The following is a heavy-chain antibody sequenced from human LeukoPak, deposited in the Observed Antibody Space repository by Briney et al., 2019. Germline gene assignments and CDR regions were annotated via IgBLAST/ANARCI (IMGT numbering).Heavy chain of an antibody. Sequence: SVKVSCKASGGTFSSYAISWVRQAPGQGLEWMGGIIPIFGTANYAQKFQGRVTITTDESTSTAYMELSSLRSEDTAVYYCARVSPGSGSYYRPEPYYFDYWGQGTLVTVSS. J-gene: IGHJ4*02. D-gene: IGHD3-10*01. CDR3: ARVSPGSGSYYRPEPYYFDY. CDR2: IIPIFGTA. CDR1: GGTFSSYA. V-gene: IGHV1-69*05.